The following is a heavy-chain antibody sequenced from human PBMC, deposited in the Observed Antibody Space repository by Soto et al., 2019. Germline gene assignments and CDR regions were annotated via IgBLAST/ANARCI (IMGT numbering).Heavy chain of an antibody. V-gene: IGHV1-18*01. Sequence: ASVKVSCQASGFTFSSFGISWGRQAPGQGLEWMGWISAYNGNTNYAQKLQGRVTMTTDTSTSTAYMELRSLRSDDTAVYYCARDYPSSSTNKFDYWGQGTLVTVSS. J-gene: IGHJ4*02. CDR3: ARDYPSSSTNKFDY. CDR2: ISAYNGNT. CDR1: GFTFSSFG. D-gene: IGHD6-6*01.